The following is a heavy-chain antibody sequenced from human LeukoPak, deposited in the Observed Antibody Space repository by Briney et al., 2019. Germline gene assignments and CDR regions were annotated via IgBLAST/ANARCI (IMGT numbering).Heavy chain of an antibody. D-gene: IGHD1-26*01. Sequence: PGGSLRLSCAASGFTFSSYSMNWVRQAPGKGLEWVSYISGSSSTIYYADSVKGRFTISRDNAKNTLYLQLNSLRAEDTAVYYCAKEEYSGSLLTLDYWGQGTLVTVSS. CDR1: GFTFSSYS. CDR3: AKEEYSGSLLTLDY. J-gene: IGHJ4*02. CDR2: ISGSSSTI. V-gene: IGHV3-48*01.